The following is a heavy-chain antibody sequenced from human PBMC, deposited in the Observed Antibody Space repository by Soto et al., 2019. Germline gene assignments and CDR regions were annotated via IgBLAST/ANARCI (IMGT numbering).Heavy chain of an antibody. CDR3: ARDRSAGAYYDFWSGYYTGIDWFDP. V-gene: IGHV4-38-2*02. CDR1: GYSISSGYY. J-gene: IGHJ5*02. CDR2: IYHSGST. Sequence: SETLSFTCAVSGYSISSGYYWGWIRQPPGKGLEWIGSIYHSGSTYYNPSLKSRVTISVDTSKNQFSLKLSSVTAADTAVYYCARDRSAGAYYDFWSGYYTGIDWFDPWGQGTLVTVSS. D-gene: IGHD3-3*01.